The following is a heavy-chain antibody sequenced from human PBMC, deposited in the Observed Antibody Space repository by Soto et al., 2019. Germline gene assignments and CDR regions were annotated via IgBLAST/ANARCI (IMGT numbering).Heavy chain of an antibody. Sequence: ESGGGVVQPGRSLRLSCAASGFSLSSYGMHWVRQAPGKGLEWVAVIGFDGNNDYYADSVKGRFTVSRDNSRNTLFLQMNSLRVEDTAVYYCAREIGYSSTWPSYWGQGTLVTVSS. D-gene: IGHD6-13*01. CDR1: GFSLSSYG. CDR2: IGFDGNND. V-gene: IGHV3-33*01. CDR3: AREIGYSSTWPSY. J-gene: IGHJ4*02.